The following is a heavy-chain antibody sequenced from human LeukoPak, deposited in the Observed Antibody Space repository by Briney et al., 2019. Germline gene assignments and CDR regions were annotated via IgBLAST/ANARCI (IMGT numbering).Heavy chain of an antibody. CDR2: ISSSTYI. CDR1: GVTFSSYN. D-gene: IGHD5-18*01. J-gene: IGHJ6*02. V-gene: IGHV3-21*01. Sequence: PGGSLRLSCAASGVTFSSYNVNWVRQAPGKGLEWVSSISSSTYIYYANSVKGRFTISRDNAKNSVYLQMNGLRAGDSALYFCAKDRGTAMVPRGMDVWGQGTTVTVSS. CDR3: AKDRGTAMVPRGMDV.